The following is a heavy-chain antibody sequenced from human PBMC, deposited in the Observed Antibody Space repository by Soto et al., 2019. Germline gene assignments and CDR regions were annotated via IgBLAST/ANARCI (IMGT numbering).Heavy chain of an antibody. CDR1: GGSIGSSRYY. CDR2: IHYSGST. J-gene: IGHJ6*02. Sequence: GPGPGHSSETLSLTCTVSGGSIGSSRYYWGWIRPPPGKGLEWIGSIHYSGSTYYNPSLKSRVTISIDTSKNQVSLKLSSMTAADTAVYYCARQDTGYRGYDHPGYYGMDVWGQGTTVTVSS. CDR3: ARQDTGYRGYDHPGYYGMDV. D-gene: IGHD5-12*01. V-gene: IGHV4-39*01.